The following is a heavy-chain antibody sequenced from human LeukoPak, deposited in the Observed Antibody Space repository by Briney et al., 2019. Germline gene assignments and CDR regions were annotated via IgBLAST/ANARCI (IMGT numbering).Heavy chain of an antibody. Sequence: GGSLRLSCAASGFTLSSYSMNWVRQAPGKGLEWVSSISSSSRYKYYADSVKGRFTISRDNAKHSLYLQMNSLRAEDTAVFYCARVSQAGWDVWGKGATVTVSS. V-gene: IGHV3-21*01. CDR3: ARVSQAGWDV. CDR1: GFTLSSYS. CDR2: ISSSSRYK. D-gene: IGHD6-19*01. J-gene: IGHJ6*04.